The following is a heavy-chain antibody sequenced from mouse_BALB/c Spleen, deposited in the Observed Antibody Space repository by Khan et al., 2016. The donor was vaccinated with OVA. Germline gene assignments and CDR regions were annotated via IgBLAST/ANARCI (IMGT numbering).Heavy chain of an antibody. Sequence: EVQLQESGAELGRPGSSVKLSCKTSGSTFTSYGIKWVKQRPGQGLEWIGYIYPGNGYTEYNERFQGKAILTSDTSSNTAYMQLRSLTSEDSAIYFCTKAYYRYYFDYWGQGTTLTVSS. CDR3: TKAYYRYYFDY. D-gene: IGHD2-14*01. V-gene: IGHV1S134*01. CDR1: GSTFTSYG. J-gene: IGHJ2*01. CDR2: IYPGNGYT.